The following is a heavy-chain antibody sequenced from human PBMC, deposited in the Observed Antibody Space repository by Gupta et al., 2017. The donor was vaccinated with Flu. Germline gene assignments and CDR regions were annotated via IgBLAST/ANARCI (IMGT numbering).Heavy chain of an antibody. CDR3: ARDLGSGTYGWFDS. J-gene: IGHJ5*01. CDR1: TYT. Sequence: TYTIGWVRQAPGQGLEWMGGIIPIFGTANYAQKFQGRVTITADESTSTAYMDLSSLRSEDTAVYYCARDLGSGTYGWFDSWGQGTLVTVSS. D-gene: IGHD1-26*01. V-gene: IGHV1-69*01. CDR2: IIPIFGTA.